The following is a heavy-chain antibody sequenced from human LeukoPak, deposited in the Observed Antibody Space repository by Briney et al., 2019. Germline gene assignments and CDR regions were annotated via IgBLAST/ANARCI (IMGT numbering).Heavy chain of an antibody. J-gene: IGHJ4*02. CDR2: ICLDGRI. CDR3: ASQGGLRNDF. Sequence: SETLSLTCGVSGGSITSRDCWSWVRQPPGKGLEWIGEICLDGRIHYTPSLKSRISISIDRSKDQFSLNLISVAAADTAIYFCASQGGLRNDFWGQGTLVTVSS. V-gene: IGHV4-4*02. CDR1: GGSITSRDC. D-gene: IGHD2-15*01.